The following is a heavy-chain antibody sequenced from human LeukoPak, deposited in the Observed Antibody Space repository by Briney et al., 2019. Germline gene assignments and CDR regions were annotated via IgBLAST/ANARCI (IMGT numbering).Heavy chain of an antibody. D-gene: IGHD6-13*01. Sequence: GGSLRLSCTASGFTFNSFWMTWVRQAPGKGLEWVANIKEDGSEKNCVDSLKGRFTISRDNAKNTLYLQMNSLRAEDTAVYYCAKLVAAAGVGTDFDYWGQGTLVTVSS. J-gene: IGHJ4*02. CDR3: AKLVAAAGVGTDFDY. CDR2: IKEDGSEK. V-gene: IGHV3-7*01. CDR1: GFTFNSFW.